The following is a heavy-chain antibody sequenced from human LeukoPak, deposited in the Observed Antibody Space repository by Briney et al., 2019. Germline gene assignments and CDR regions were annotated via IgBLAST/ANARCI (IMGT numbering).Heavy chain of an antibody. J-gene: IGHJ5*02. CDR2: IKSKSDGGTT. CDR3: TTGRTSSSKDWFDP. V-gene: IGHV3-15*01. CDR1: GFTFSNAW. D-gene: IGHD6-6*01. Sequence: GGSLRLSCAASGFTFSNAWMSWVRQAPGKGQEWVGRIKSKSDGGTTGYAAPVKGRFTISRDDSKSTLYLQMNSLTTEDAAVYYCTTGRTSSSKDWFDPWGQGTLVTVSS.